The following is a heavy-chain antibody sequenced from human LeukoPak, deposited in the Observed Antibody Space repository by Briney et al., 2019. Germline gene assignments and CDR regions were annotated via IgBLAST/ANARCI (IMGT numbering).Heavy chain of an antibody. CDR3: AKDSLGVGIPTVIGIFDY. J-gene: IGHJ4*02. CDR2: ISSSSSNI. D-gene: IGHD2-2*02. CDR1: GFTFSSYS. V-gene: IGHV3-21*04. Sequence: PGGSLRLSCAASGFTFSSYSMNWVRQAPGKGLEWVSSISSSSSNIDYPDSVKGRFTISRDNAKNSLYLQMNSLRAEDTAVYYCAKDSLGVGIPTVIGIFDYWGQGTLVTVSS.